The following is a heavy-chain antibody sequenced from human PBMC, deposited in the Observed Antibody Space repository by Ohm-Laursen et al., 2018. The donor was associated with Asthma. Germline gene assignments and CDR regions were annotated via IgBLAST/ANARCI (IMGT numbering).Heavy chain of an antibody. V-gene: IGHV3-7*01. CDR3: ARPTREPRH. CDR1: GFTFSSYG. Sequence: SLRLSCTASGFTFSSYGMHWVRQAPGKGLEWVANINPDGRETRHVDSVKGRFTISRDNAKDSLSLQMNSLRADDTAVYYCARPTREPRHWGQGTPVTVSS. J-gene: IGHJ4*02. CDR2: INPDGRET. D-gene: IGHD1-26*01.